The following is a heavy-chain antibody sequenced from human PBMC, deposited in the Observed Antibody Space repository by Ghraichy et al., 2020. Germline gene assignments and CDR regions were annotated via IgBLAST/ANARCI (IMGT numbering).Heavy chain of an antibody. D-gene: IGHD2-2*01. Sequence: SQTLSLTCAISGDRVSSNSASWNWIRQSPSRGLEWLGSTYYRSKWYNSYAPSVKSRIMVNPDTSKNQFSLQLNSVTPEDTAVYYCARDKDIVGVPFDYWGQGTLVTVSA. J-gene: IGHJ4*02. V-gene: IGHV6-1*01. CDR1: GDRVSSNSAS. CDR2: TYYRSKWYN. CDR3: ARDKDIVGVPFDY.